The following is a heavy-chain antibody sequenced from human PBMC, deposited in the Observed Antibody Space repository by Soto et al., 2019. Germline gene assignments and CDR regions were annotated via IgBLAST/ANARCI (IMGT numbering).Heavy chain of an antibody. Sequence: QVQLVQSGAEVKKPGSSVNVACKASGDTFNRYTISWVRQAPGQGLEWMGRIIPMSPMPIYAQKFRGRVTFTAEKSTTSVYMELSSLTSDDTAVDYWARGEGGNGNWYAVWGQGTLVTVSS. CDR3: ARGEGGNGNWYAV. V-gene: IGHV1-69*02. CDR2: IIPMSPMP. D-gene: IGHD2-15*01. J-gene: IGHJ4*02. CDR1: GDTFNRYT.